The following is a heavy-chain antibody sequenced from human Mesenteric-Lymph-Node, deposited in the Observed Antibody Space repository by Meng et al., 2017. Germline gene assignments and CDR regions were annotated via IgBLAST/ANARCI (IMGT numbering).Heavy chain of an antibody. CDR2: FNPGNSET. CDR3: ARRPNNRGDAFDI. Sequence: GGSLRLSCQGSGYTFTTYWIVWVRQMPGKGLEWIGIFNPGNSETRNNTTFKGQVTMSADNSVSTAYLQWSSVEASDTAMYYCARRPNNRGDAFDIWGQGTTVTGSS. J-gene: IGHJ3*02. V-gene: IGHV5-51*01. CDR1: GYTFTTYW. D-gene: IGHD1-14*01.